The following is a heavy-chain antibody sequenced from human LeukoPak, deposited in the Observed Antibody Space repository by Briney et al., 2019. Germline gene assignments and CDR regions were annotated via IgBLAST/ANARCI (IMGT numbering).Heavy chain of an antibody. Sequence: PSQTLSLTCTVSGGSISSSSYYWGWIRQPPGKGLEWIGSIYYSGSTYYNPSLKSRVTISVDTSKNQFSLKLSSVTAADTAVYYCARDRLQLWTPNMDVWGKGTTVTVSS. CDR1: GGSISSSSYY. D-gene: IGHD5-18*01. J-gene: IGHJ6*03. CDR2: IYYSGST. V-gene: IGHV4-39*07. CDR3: ARDRLQLWTPNMDV.